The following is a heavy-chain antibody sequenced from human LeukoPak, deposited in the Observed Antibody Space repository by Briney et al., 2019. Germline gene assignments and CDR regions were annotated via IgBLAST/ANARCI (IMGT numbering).Heavy chain of an antibody. Sequence: GRALRLSCAASGFTFSSYAMHWVRQAPGKGLEWVADISYNGSNKYNADSVRGRVTISRDNSKNTLYLQMNSLRAEDTAVYYCASPTRREMNGLYSRDLYYLDYWGQGTLVTVSS. CDR3: ASPTRREMNGLYSRDLYYLDY. V-gene: IGHV3-30-3*01. CDR1: GFTFSSYA. J-gene: IGHJ4*02. CDR2: ISYNGSNK. D-gene: IGHD6-13*01.